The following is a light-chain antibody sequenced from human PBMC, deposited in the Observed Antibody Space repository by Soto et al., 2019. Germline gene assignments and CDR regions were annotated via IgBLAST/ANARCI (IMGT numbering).Light chain of an antibody. CDR1: QDISQN. CDR2: GAS. CDR3: QQYNSYPLT. J-gene: IGKJ4*01. V-gene: IGKV1-16*02. Sequence: DIQMTQSPSSLSASVGDRVTITCRASQDISQNLAWFQHKIGRAPKSLIYGASSVQGGVPSNFRGSGSGTDFTLTISSLQPEDFATYYCQQYNSYPLTFGGGTKVETK.